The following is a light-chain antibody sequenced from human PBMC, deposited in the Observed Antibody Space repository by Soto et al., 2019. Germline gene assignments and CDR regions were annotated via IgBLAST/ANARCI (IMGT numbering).Light chain of an antibody. CDR1: QNINRW. V-gene: IGKV1-5*03. CDR3: QHYKRYPYS. CDR2: KAS. Sequence: DIQMTQSPSTLAASVGDRVAITCRASQNINRWLAWYQQKPGTAPKLLISKASSLGSGVQSRFSGNGSETEFTLTISSLQPDDFATYYCQHYKRYPYSFDQGTKLEIK. J-gene: IGKJ2*03.